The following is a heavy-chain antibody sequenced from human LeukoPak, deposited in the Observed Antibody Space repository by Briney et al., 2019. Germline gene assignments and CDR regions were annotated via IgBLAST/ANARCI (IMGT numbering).Heavy chain of an antibody. Sequence: GGSLRLSCAASGFTFTTYWMAWVRQAPGKGLEWVANIKQDGSEKYYGDSVKGRFTISRDNAKNSLYLQMNSLRAEDTAVYYCARDSSGYQWGQGTLVTVSS. V-gene: IGHV3-7*01. D-gene: IGHD3-22*01. J-gene: IGHJ4*02. CDR2: IKQDGSEK. CDR3: ARDSSGYQ. CDR1: GFTFTTYW.